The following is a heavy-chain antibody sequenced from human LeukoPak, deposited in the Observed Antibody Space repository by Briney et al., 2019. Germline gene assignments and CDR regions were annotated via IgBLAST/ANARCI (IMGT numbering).Heavy chain of an antibody. J-gene: IGHJ6*03. D-gene: IGHD6-6*01. V-gene: IGHV4-39*07. CDR1: GGSISSSSYY. CDR2: IYYSGST. Sequence: SETLSLTCTVSGGSISSSSYYWGWIRQPPGKGLEWIGSIYYSGSTYYNPSLKSRVTISVDTSKNQFSLKLSSVTAADTAVYYCARASSSSTRRVGYMDVWGKGTTVTVSS. CDR3: ARASSSSTRRVGYMDV.